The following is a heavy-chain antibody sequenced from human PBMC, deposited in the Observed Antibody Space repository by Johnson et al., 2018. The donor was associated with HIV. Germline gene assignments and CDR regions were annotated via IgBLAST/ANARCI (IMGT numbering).Heavy chain of an antibody. CDR1: GFTFDDYG. CDR2: ISYDGSNK. D-gene: IGHD6-13*01. V-gene: IGHV3-30*03. Sequence: VQLVESGGGVVRPGGSLRLSCAAAGFTFDDYGMSWVRQAPGKGLEWVAVISYDGSNKYYVDSVKGRFTISRDNAKNSLYLQMNSLRAEDTAVYYCARDQAYSSSWEGVFDIWGQGTRVIVSS. CDR3: ARDQAYSSSWEGVFDI. J-gene: IGHJ3*02.